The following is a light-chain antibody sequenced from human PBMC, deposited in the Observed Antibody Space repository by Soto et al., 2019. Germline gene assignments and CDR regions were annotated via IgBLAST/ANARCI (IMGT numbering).Light chain of an antibody. V-gene: IGKV1-5*03. CDR2: EAS. CDR1: QNINRW. CDR3: QQYNSYSPLT. J-gene: IGKJ4*01. Sequence: DVQMTQSPSTLSASVGDRVTITCRASQNINRWLAWYQQKPGKAPKLLIYEASTLQSGVPSRFSGTGSGTEFTLTISSLQPDDFATYYCQQYNSYSPLTFGGGTKVEIK.